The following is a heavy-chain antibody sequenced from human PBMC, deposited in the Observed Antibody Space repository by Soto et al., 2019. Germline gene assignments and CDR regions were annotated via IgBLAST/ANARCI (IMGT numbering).Heavy chain of an antibody. J-gene: IGHJ4*02. CDR1: GGSISSYY. CDR3: ARSVRSFTVPYFDY. D-gene: IGHD4-17*01. V-gene: IGHV4-4*07. CDR2: IYTSGST. Sequence: PSETLSLTCTVSGGSISSYYWSWIRQPAGKVLEWIGRIYTSGSTNYNPSLKSRVTMSVDTSKNQFSLKLSSVTAADTAVYYCARSVRSFTVPYFDYWGQGTLVNAPQ.